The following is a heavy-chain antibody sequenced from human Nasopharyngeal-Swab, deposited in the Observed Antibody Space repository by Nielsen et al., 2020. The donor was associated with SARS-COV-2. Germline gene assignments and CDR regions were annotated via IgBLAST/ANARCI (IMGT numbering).Heavy chain of an antibody. CDR3: AREEQSFDY. CDR2: IYFSGST. D-gene: IGHD1-26*01. J-gene: IGHJ4*02. V-gene: IGHV4-4*07. Sequence: SETLSLTFSVSGGSINNYYWSWIRQPAGKGLEWIGRIYFSGSTNYNPSLKSRVTMSVDMSKNQFSMKLSSVTAAETAVYYCAREEQSFDYWGQGTLVAVSS. CDR1: GGSINNYY.